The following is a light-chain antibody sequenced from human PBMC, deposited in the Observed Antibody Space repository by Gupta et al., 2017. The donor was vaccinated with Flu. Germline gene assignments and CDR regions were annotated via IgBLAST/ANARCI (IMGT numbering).Light chain of an antibody. CDR1: KNIVNY. J-gene: IGKJ3*01. CDR3: KQDKNLWS. V-gene: IGKV1-33*01. CDR2: EAS. Sequence: DFQLIQFQSSLSAPVGDRVPTPGQAVKNIVNYLNWYQHKPGKAPKRLIYEASTLETGVPSRFSGSVSVTDYTFKISRLQPEDVAIYYCKQDKNLWSFGHGTRVD.